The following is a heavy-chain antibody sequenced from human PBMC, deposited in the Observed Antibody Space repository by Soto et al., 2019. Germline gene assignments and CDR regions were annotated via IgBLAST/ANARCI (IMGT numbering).Heavy chain of an antibody. J-gene: IGHJ4*02. CDR1: GGSISSGGYY. Sequence: KPSETLSLTCTVSGGSISSGGYYWNWIRQHPGKGLEWIAYIHYSGSTYYNPSLKSRVTISVDTSKNQFSLRLSSVTAADTAVYYCAKSVGTTTALVFDYWGQGTLVTVSS. CDR2: IHYSGST. CDR3: AKSVGTTTALVFDY. V-gene: IGHV4-31*03. D-gene: IGHD1-26*01.